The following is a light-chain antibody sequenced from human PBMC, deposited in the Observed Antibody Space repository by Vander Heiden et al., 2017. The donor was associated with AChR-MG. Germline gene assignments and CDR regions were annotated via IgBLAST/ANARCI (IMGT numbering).Light chain of an antibody. CDR1: SSDVGGYNY. Sequence: QSALTKPASLSGSPGQSIAIPCTGNSSDVGGYNYVSWDQQHPGKAPKLMIYDVSKRPAGVADRFSGSKSGNTASLTISGLQAEDEADYYCSSDTSGGNMLFGGGTKLTVL. J-gene: IGLJ2*01. CDR2: DVS. V-gene: IGLV2-14*01. CDR3: SSDTSGGNML.